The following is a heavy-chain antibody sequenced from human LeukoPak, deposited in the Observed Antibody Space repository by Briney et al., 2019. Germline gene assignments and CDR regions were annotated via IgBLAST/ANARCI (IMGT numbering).Heavy chain of an antibody. J-gene: IGHJ3*02. D-gene: IGHD1-26*01. Sequence: GGSLRLSCSASGFTFSSYWMIWVRQAPGKGLEWLANINRDGGDQNYVDSGKGRFTISRDNAKNSLFLQMNSLRAEDTALYYCARDGILTYAFDIWGQGTMVTVSP. CDR3: ARDGILTYAFDI. CDR2: INRDGGDQ. V-gene: IGHV3-7*01. CDR1: GFTFSSYW.